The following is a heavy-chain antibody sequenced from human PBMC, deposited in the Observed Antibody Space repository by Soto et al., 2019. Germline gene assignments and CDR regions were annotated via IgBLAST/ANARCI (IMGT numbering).Heavy chain of an antibody. CDR3: ATAEVDY. J-gene: IGHJ4*02. CDR2: MNSDGRTT. CDR1: GFNFGNNW. V-gene: IGHV3-74*01. Sequence: EVTLVESGGGLVQPGGSLRLSCAASGFNFGNNWMHWVRQAPGKGLEWVSRMNSDGRTTNYADSVKGRFTVSRDNAKNTLYLQMNSLRAEDTAVYYCATAEVDYWGPGTLVTVSS.